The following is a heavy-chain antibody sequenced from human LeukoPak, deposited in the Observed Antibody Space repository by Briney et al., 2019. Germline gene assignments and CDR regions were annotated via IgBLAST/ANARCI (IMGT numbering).Heavy chain of an antibody. CDR3: ARRFDH. CDR2: IKQDGSET. V-gene: IGHV3-7*01. Sequence: GGSLRLSCAASEFTFSHHWMTWVRQAPGKGLELVANIKQDGSETYYVDSVKGRFTISRDNAKNSLDMQMNSLRVEDTAVYYCARRFDHWGQGTLVTVSS. CDR1: EFTFSHHW. J-gene: IGHJ4*02.